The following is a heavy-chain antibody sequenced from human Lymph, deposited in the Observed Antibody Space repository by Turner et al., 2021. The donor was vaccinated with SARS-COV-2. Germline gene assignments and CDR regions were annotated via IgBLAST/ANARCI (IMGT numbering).Heavy chain of an antibody. CDR2: RSYDGSNK. J-gene: IGHJ4*02. CDR3: AKDGGGYFDY. D-gene: IGHD3-10*01. V-gene: IGHV3-30*18. CDR1: GFTFSSYG. Sequence: QVQLVESGGGVVQPGRSLRLSCAASGFTFSSYGMHWVRQAPGKGLGWVAVRSYDGSNKYNADSVKGRFTISRDNSKNTLYLQMNSLRAEDTAVYYCAKDGGGYFDYWGQGTLVTVSS.